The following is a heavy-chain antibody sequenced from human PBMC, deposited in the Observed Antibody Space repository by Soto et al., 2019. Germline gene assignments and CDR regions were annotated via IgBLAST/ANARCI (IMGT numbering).Heavy chain of an antibody. V-gene: IGHV3-23*01. J-gene: IGHJ3*02. CDR2: VTADGGT. CDR1: GLTVSSHA. D-gene: IGHD2-15*01. CDR3: APHVSCSGGSCQYDAFAI. Sequence: EVHVLESGGGLVQPGGSLRLSCEGSGLTVSSHAMTWIRQAPGKGPEWVSTVTADGGTYYADSVKGRFAMSRDTSENTLYLQMNSLGAEDTAAYYCAPHVSCSGGSCQYDAFAIRGQGTMVTVSS.